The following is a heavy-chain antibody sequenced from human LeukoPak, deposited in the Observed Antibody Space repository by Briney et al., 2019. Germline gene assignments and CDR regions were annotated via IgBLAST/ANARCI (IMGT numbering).Heavy chain of an antibody. CDR3: ATSSGYYYLGI. V-gene: IGHV3-23*01. J-gene: IGHJ3*02. D-gene: IGHD3-22*01. Sequence: GGSLRLSCAASGFTFSSYAMSWVRQAPGKGLEWVSAISGSGGSTYYADSVKGRFTISRDNSKNTLYLQMNSLRAEDTAVYYCATSSGYYYLGIWGQGTMVTVSS. CDR2: ISGSGGST. CDR1: GFTFSSYA.